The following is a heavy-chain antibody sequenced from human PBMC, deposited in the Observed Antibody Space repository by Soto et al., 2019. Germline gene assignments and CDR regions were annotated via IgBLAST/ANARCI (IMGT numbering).Heavy chain of an antibody. V-gene: IGHV3-7*05. Sequence: EMQLVESGGGLVQPGGSLRLSCAASGFTISSYWMNWVRQAPGKGLERVAHIKQDGSEKYYVDSVKGRFTISRDNAKNSLYMQMNSLRAEDTAVYYCNIAVQGGPGMDVWGQGTTVTVS. D-gene: IGHD3-10*01. CDR1: GFTISSYW. CDR2: IKQDGSEK. CDR3: NIAVQGGPGMDV. J-gene: IGHJ6*02.